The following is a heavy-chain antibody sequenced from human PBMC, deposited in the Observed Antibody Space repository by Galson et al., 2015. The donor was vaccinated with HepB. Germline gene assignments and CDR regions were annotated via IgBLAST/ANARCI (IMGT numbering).Heavy chain of an antibody. CDR2: FDPEDGET. CDR3: AKDVIRGGQSAYYFDY. V-gene: IGHV1-24*01. D-gene: IGHD3-10*01. Sequence: SVKVSCKVSGYTLTELSMHWVRQAPGKGLEWMGGFDPEDGETIYAQKFQGRVTMTEDTSTDTAYMELSSLRAEDTAVYYCAKDVIRGGQSAYYFDYWGQGTLVTVSS. J-gene: IGHJ4*02. CDR1: GYTLTELS.